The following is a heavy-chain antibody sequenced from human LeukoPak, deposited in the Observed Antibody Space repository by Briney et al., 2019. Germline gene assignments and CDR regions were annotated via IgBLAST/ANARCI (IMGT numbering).Heavy chain of an antibody. V-gene: IGHV4-61*02. D-gene: IGHD3-3*01. Sequence: SETLSLTCTVSGGSISSGSYYWSWIRQPAGKGLEWIGRIYTSGSTNYNPSLKSRVTISVDTSKNQFSLKLSSVTAADTAVYYCARDPLGGYDFWSGFRWGDVWGKGTTVTVSS. CDR3: ARDPLGGYDFWSGFRWGDV. J-gene: IGHJ6*04. CDR1: GGSISSGSYY. CDR2: IYTSGST.